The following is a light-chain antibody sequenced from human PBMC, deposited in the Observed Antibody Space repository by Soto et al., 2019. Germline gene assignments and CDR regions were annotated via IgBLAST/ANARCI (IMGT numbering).Light chain of an antibody. V-gene: IGLV7-46*01. Sequence: QAVVTQEPSLTVSPGGTVTLTCGSSTGPVTSGRYPYWFQQKPGQAPRTLIFDTSNKHSWTPARFSGSLLGGKAALTLSGAQPEDEAEYYCLLSYDDARVFGGGTQLTVL. CDR3: LLSYDDARV. CDR2: DTS. CDR1: TGPVTSGRY. J-gene: IGLJ2*01.